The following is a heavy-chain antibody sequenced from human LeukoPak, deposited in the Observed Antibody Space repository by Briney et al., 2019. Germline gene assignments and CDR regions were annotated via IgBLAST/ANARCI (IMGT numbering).Heavy chain of an antibody. CDR2: IYTGGTT. CDR1: GGSISSGNYY. V-gene: IGHV4-61*02. CDR3: AREFGYAVTGLDY. J-gene: IGHJ4*02. D-gene: IGHD2-21*02. Sequence: SQTLSLTCTVSGGSISSGNYYWSWIRQPAGKGPEWIGRIYTGGTTHYNPSLKGRVTISVDTSKNQFSLKLSSVTAADTALYYCAREFGYAVTGLDYWGQGTLVTVSS.